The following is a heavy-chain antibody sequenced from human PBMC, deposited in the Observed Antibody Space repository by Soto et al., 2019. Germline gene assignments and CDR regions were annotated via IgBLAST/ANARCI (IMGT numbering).Heavy chain of an antibody. V-gene: IGHV3-33*07. D-gene: IGHD1-26*01. CDR2: IWDDGSNT. CDR1: GFTFRRHG. Sequence: PGGSLRLSCAASGFTFRRHGMNWVRQAPGKGLEWVAVIWDDGSNTDYADSVKGRFTISRDNSRNTLYLEMNSLTAEDTAVYYCARDPRNSWNYFQYFDFWGRGTLVTVSS. CDR3: ARDPRNSWNYFQYFDF. J-gene: IGHJ4*02.